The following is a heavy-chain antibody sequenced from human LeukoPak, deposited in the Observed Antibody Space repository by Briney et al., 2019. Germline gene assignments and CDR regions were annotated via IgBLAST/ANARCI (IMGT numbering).Heavy chain of an antibody. CDR2: INPNSGGT. CDR1: EYTFTGYY. V-gene: IGHV1-2*02. Sequence: ASVKVSCKASEYTFTGYYMHWVRQAPGQGLEWMGWINPNSGGTNYAQKFQGRVTMTRDTSISTAYMELSRLRSDDTAVYYCATGDKGAILAGYNYYFYMDVWGEGTTVTMSS. D-gene: IGHD3-9*01. CDR3: ATGDKGAILAGYNYYFYMDV. J-gene: IGHJ6*03.